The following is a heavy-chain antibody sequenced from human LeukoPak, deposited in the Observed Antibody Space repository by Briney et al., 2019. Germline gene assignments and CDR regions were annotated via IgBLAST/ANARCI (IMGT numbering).Heavy chain of an antibody. J-gene: IGHJ4*02. Sequence: ASVKVSCKASGYTFTGYYMHWVRQAPGQGLEWMGWINPNSGGTNYAQKFQGRVTMTRDTSISTAYMELSRLRSDDTAVYYCARAAAVCSSTSCYAHYWGQGTLVTVSS. CDR3: ARAAAVCSSTSCYAHY. CDR2: INPNSGGT. D-gene: IGHD2-2*01. V-gene: IGHV1-2*02. CDR1: GYTFTGYY.